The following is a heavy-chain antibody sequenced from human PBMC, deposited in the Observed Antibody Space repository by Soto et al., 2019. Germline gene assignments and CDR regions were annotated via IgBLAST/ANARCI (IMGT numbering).Heavy chain of an antibody. J-gene: IGHJ4*02. Sequence: QVQLVESGGGVVQPGRSLRLSCAASGFTFSSYDMHWVRQAPGKGLEWVAVISYDGSNKYYADSVKGRFTISRDNSKNTLYLQMNSLRAEDTAVYYCARDLVGAKDYWGQGTLVTVSS. CDR3: ARDLVGAKDY. V-gene: IGHV3-30-3*01. CDR2: ISYDGSNK. CDR1: GFTFSSYD. D-gene: IGHD5-12*01.